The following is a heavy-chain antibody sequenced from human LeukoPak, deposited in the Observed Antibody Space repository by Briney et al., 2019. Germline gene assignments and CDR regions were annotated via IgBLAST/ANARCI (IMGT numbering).Heavy chain of an antibody. Sequence: ASVRVSCKASGYTFTAFGIGWVRQAPGQGLEWMGWISGYNGDATYAQKVQGRVTLSTDTPTITVYMELRSLRSDDTAVYYCAKSGDGNWFETWGQGTPVSVSS. V-gene: IGHV1-18*01. CDR1: GYTFTAFG. D-gene: IGHD2-21*01. CDR2: ISGYNGDA. J-gene: IGHJ5*02. CDR3: AKSGDGNWFET.